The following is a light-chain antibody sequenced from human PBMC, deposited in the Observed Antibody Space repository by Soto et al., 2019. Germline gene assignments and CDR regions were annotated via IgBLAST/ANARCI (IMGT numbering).Light chain of an antibody. CDR3: QQYHFFWT. CDR2: HAS. CDR1: RSISTW. Sequence: DIQMTQSPSTLSASVGDRVIVTCRASRSISTWLAWYQQKPGNAPKLLLHHASILESGVPSRFSGSGSGTEFTLTISSLQPDDFATYYCQQYHFFWTFGQGTKVEIK. V-gene: IGKV1-5*01. J-gene: IGKJ1*01.